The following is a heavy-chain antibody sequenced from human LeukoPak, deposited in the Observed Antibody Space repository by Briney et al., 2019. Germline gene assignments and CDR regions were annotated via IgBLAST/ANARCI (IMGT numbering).Heavy chain of an antibody. CDR2: INPNSGGT. CDR1: GYTFTGYY. Sequence: SVKVSCKASGYTFTGYYMHWVRQAPGQGLEWMGWINPNSGGTNFAQKFQGRVTMTRDTSINTAYMELSRLRSDDTAVYYCAREGFLEWLPRFDPWGQGTLVTVSS. J-gene: IGHJ5*02. D-gene: IGHD3-3*01. CDR3: AREGFLEWLPRFDP. V-gene: IGHV1-2*02.